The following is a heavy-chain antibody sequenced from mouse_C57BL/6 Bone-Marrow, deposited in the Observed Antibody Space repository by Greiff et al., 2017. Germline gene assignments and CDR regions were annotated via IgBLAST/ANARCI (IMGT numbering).Heavy chain of an antibody. CDR2: INPNNGGT. CDR1: GYTFTNYN. Sequence: VQLQQSGPELVKPGASVKMSCKASGYTFTNYNMHWVKQSHGKSLEWIGYINPNNGGTSYNQKFKGKATLTVNKSSSTAYMELCSLTSEDSAVYCCTRGCDYDGDWYFDVWGTGTTVTVSS. J-gene: IGHJ1*03. CDR3: TRGCDYDGDWYFDV. V-gene: IGHV1-22*01. D-gene: IGHD2-4*01.